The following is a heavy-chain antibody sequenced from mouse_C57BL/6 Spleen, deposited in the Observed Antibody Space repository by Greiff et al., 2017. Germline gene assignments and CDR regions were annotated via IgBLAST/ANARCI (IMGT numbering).Heavy chain of an antibody. CDR3: ARGDYYGSRYYFDY. CDR1: GYTFTSYW. J-gene: IGHJ2*01. CDR2: IDPSDSYT. D-gene: IGHD1-1*01. V-gene: IGHV1-59*01. Sequence: QVQLQQPGAELVRPGTSVKLSCKASGYTFTSYWMHWVKQRPGQGLEWIGVIDPSDSYTNYNQKFKGKATLTVDTSSSTAYMQLSSLTSEDSAVYYSARGDYYGSRYYFDYWGQGTTLTVSS.